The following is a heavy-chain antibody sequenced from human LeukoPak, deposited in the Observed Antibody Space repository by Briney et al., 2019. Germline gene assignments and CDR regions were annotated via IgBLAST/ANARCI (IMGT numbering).Heavy chain of an antibody. D-gene: IGHD1-7*01. V-gene: IGHV3-23*01. Sequence: PGGSLRLSCAASGFTFSSYAMSWVRQAPGKGLEWVSAISGSGGSTYYADSVKGRFTISRDNSKNTLYLQMNSLRAEDTAVYYCANSLGDNWNYRGYFDYWGQGTLVTVSS. J-gene: IGHJ4*02. CDR2: ISGSGGST. CDR3: ANSLGDNWNYRGYFDY. CDR1: GFTFSSYA.